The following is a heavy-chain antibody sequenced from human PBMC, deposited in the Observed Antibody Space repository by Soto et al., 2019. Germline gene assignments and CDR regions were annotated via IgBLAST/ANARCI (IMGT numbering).Heavy chain of an antibody. CDR2: IKSKTDGGTT. J-gene: IGHJ5*02. D-gene: IGHD6-6*01. CDR1: GFTFSNAW. CDR3: TTGVIAARPEWFDP. V-gene: IGHV3-15*01. Sequence: GGSLRLSCAASGFTFSNAWMSWVRQAPGKGLEWVGRIKSKTDGGTTDYAAPVKGRFTISRDDSKNTLYLQMNSLKTEDTAVYYCTTGVIAARPEWFDPWGQGTLVTVYS.